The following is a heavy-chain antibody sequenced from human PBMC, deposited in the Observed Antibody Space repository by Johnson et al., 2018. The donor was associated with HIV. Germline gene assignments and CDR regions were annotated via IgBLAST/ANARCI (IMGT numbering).Heavy chain of an antibody. CDR3: TTDGYSSSWNRDAFDI. J-gene: IGHJ3*02. Sequence: VQLVESGGGLVKPGGSLRLSCAASGFTFSSYAMSWVRQAPGKGLEWVSAISGSGGSTYYADSVKGRFTISRDNSKNTLYLQMNSLRAEDTAVYYCTTDGYSSSWNRDAFDIWGQGTMVTVSS. CDR2: ISGSGGST. D-gene: IGHD6-13*01. CDR1: GFTFSSYA. V-gene: IGHV3-23*04.